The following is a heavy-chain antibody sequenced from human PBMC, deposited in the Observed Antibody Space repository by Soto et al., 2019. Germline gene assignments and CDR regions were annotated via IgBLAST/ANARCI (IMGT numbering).Heavy chain of an antibody. CDR2: INHSGGT. J-gene: IGHJ6*02. V-gene: IGHV4-34*02. CDR1: GGSFSGYY. D-gene: IGHD3-3*02. CDR3: ARDRQYYHFWSGYQNEGPYDMDV. Sequence: QVQLQQWGAGLLKPSETLSLTCVVYGGSFSGYYWTWIRQAPGKGLEWIGEINHSGGTNYNSSLKSRVTISVDTTKTQVSLILYSVPAAATAVYYWARDRQYYHFWSGYQNEGPYDMDVWGQGTTVTVSS.